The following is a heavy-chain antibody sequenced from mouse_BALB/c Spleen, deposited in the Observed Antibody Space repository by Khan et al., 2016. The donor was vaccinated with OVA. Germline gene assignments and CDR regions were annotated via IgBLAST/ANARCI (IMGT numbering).Heavy chain of an antibody. CDR3: ATLYYYGSSWFTY. J-gene: IGHJ3*01. D-gene: IGHD1-1*01. Sequence: EVQLQESGPGLVKPSHSLSLTCTVTGYSITSDYAWNWIRQFPGNKLEWMGYISFSGSASYNPSLTSRISITRDTSKNQLFLQLNSVTTEDTATDYCATLYYYGSSWFTYWGQGTLVTVSA. V-gene: IGHV3-2*02. CDR1: GYSITSDYA. CDR2: ISFSGSA.